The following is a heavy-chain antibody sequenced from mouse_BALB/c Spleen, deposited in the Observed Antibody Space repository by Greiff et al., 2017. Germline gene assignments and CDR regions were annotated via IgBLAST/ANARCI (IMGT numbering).Heavy chain of an antibody. CDR1: GFTFSSYA. D-gene: IGHD2-3*01. V-gene: IGHV5-6-5*01. CDR3: ARDDGYYGWFAY. CDR2: ISSGGST. Sequence: EVQLVESGGGLVKPGGSLKLSCAASGFTFSSYAMSWVRQTPEKRLEWVASISSGGSTYYPDSVKGRFTISRDNARNILYLQMSSLRSEDTAMYYCARDDGYYGWFAYWGQGTLVTVSA. J-gene: IGHJ3*01.